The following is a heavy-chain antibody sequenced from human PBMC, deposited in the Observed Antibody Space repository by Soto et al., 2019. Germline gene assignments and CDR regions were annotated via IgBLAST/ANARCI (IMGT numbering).Heavy chain of an antibody. Sequence: PSETLSLACTVSGGSISSSSYYWGWIRQPPGKGLEWIGSIYYSGSTYYNPSLKSRVTISVDTSKNQFSLKLSSVTAADTAVYYCARQSSGYCSGGSCRFYYYYYYMAVWGKGTTVTVSS. CDR1: GGSISSSSYY. J-gene: IGHJ6*03. D-gene: IGHD2-15*01. CDR2: IYYSGST. V-gene: IGHV4-39*01. CDR3: ARQSSGYCSGGSCRFYYYYYYMAV.